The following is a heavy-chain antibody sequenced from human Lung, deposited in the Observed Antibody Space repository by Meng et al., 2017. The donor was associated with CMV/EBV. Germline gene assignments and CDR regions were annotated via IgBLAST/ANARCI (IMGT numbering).Heavy chain of an antibody. CDR3: ARDNPNSGIDY. V-gene: IGHV4-59*01. CDR2: IYYSGST. CDR1: GGSISSYY. D-gene: IGHD1-26*01. Sequence: SETXSLTCTVSGGSISSYYWSWIRQPPGKGLEWIGYIYYSGSTNYNPSLKSRVTISVDTSKNQFSLKLSSVTAAVTAVYYCARDNPNSGIDYWGQGTLVTVSS. J-gene: IGHJ4*02.